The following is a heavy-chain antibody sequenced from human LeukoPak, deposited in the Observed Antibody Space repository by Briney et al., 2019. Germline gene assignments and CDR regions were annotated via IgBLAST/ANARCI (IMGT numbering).Heavy chain of an antibody. CDR1: GFTFSDHF. CDR2: SRNKANEYTI. D-gene: IGHD3-3*01. V-gene: IGHV3-72*01. CDR3: TRVALGMFGTVYYFDN. Sequence: GGSLRLSCAASGFTFSDHFMDWVRQAPGKGLEWVGYSRNKANEYTIEYGGSVRGRCSISRDDSKEVVYLQMDSLKTEDTAVYYCTRVALGMFGTVYYFDNWGQGTPVTVSS. J-gene: IGHJ4*02.